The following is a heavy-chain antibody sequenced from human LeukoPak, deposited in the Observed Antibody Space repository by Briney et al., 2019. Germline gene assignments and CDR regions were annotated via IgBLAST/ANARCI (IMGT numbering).Heavy chain of an antibody. Sequence: GGSLRLSCEVSGFTLSTYAVHWVRQAPGKGLEWVALISNDGGNKFYAESVKGRFAISRDKSKNTVYLQMNSLRVEDTAVYYCAREVINTEYINYFHYWGQGTRV. CDR3: AREVINTEYINYFHY. J-gene: IGHJ4*02. CDR1: GFTLSTYA. CDR2: ISNDGGNK. D-gene: IGHD2-21*01. V-gene: IGHV3-30*09.